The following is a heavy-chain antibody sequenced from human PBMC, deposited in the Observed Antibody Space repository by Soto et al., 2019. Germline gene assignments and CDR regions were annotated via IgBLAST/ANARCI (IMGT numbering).Heavy chain of an antibody. D-gene: IGHD4-17*01. CDR2: ISGSGGTT. Sequence: EVQLLESGGGLVQPGGSLRLSCAASGFTFSSYAMSWVRQAPGKGLEWVSAISGSGGTTYYADSVKGRFTFSRDNSKNTLYLQMNSLRVEDTAVYYCARDDVYDDNGLEEWGQGTLVTVSA. CDR3: ARDDVYDDNGLEE. CDR1: GFTFSSYA. J-gene: IGHJ4*02. V-gene: IGHV3-23*01.